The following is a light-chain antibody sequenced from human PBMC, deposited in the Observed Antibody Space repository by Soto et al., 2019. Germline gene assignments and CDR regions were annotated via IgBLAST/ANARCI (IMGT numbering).Light chain of an antibody. CDR2: GSF. J-gene: IGKJ5*01. Sequence: EIVLPQSPGTLSLSPGERATLSCRASQSLSSSYLAWYQQKSGQAPRLLIYGSFSRATGIPDRFSGSGSGTDFTLTITRLEPEDFAVFYCQQYGTSETIFGQGTRLEIK. V-gene: IGKV3-20*01. CDR3: QQYGTSETI. CDR1: QSLSSSY.